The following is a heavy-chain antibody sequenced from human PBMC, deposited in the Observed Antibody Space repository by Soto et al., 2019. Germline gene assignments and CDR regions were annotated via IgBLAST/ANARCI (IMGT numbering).Heavy chain of an antibody. CDR2: ISYDGSNK. D-gene: IGHD1-20*01. V-gene: IGHV3-30*18. J-gene: IGHJ4*02. CDR1: GFTFSSYG. Sequence: GGSLRLSCAASGFTFSSYGMHWVRQAPGKGLEWVAVISYDGSNKYYADSVKGRFTISRDNSKNTLYLQMNSLRAEDTAVYYCAKIRRTYNWNDGFDYWGQGTLVTVSS. CDR3: AKIRRTYNWNDGFDY.